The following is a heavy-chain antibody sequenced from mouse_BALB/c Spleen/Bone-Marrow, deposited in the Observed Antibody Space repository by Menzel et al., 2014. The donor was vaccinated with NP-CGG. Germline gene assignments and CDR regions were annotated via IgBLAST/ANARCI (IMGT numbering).Heavy chain of an antibody. J-gene: IGHJ2*01. V-gene: IGHV1-5*01. Sequence: EVQLQQSGTVLARPGAAVKMSCKASGYTFSNYWMHWVKQRPGQGLEWIGTIYPGNSDTTYNQKFKGEAKLTAVTSTSTAYMDLSSLTNEDSAVYYCTTLARTNFDYWGQGTTLTVSS. D-gene: IGHD3-1*01. CDR2: IYPGNSDT. CDR3: TTLARTNFDY. CDR1: GYTFSNYW.